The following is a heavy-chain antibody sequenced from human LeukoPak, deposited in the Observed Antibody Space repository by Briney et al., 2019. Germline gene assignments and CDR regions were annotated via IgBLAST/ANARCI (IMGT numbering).Heavy chain of an antibody. CDR1: GFTFSSYS. CDR2: ISSSSSYI. J-gene: IGHJ4*02. CDR3: ATPLVPAAIGTGTTPNKNDY. Sequence: GGSLRLSCAASGFTFSSYSMNWVRQAPGKGLEWVSSISSSSSYIYYADSVKGRFTISRDNAKNSLYLQMNSLRAEDTAVYYCATPLVPAAIGTGTTPNKNDYWGQGTLVTVSS. D-gene: IGHD2-2*02. V-gene: IGHV3-21*01.